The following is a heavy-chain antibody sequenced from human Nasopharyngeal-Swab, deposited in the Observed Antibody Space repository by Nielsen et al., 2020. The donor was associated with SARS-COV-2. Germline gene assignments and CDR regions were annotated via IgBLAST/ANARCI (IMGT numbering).Heavy chain of an antibody. CDR2: ISGDGDRA. V-gene: IGHV3-43*02. D-gene: IGHD3-3*01. CDR3: AKPFWSGYYSGDSFDF. Sequence: GGSLRLSCVASGFIFEDYAMHWVRQAPGKGLEWVSLISGDGDRASYRDSVKGRFTISRENNKNSLYLQMNSLTVEDTALYYCAKPFWSGYYSGDSFDFWGQGTMVTVSS. CDR1: GFIFEDYA. J-gene: IGHJ3*01.